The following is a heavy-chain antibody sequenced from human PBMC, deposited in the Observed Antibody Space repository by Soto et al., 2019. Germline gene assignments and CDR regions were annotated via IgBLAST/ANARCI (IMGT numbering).Heavy chain of an antibody. J-gene: IGHJ6*02. CDR1: GYTFSTSG. CDR3: ARDVGYGSYYYYYGMDV. CDR2: ISTYNGNT. D-gene: IGHD4-17*01. V-gene: IGHV1-18*01. Sequence: ASVKVSCKSSGYTFSTSGISWVRQAPGQGLEWMGWISTYNGNTNYAQKLQGRVTMTTDTSTSTAYMELRSLRSDDTTVYYCARDVGYGSYYYYYGMDVWGQGTTVTVSS.